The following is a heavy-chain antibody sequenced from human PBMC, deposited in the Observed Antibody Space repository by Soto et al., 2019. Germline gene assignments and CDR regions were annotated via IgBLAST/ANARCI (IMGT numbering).Heavy chain of an antibody. D-gene: IGHD3-10*01. CDR3: AREGGPLLWFGESRDYYMDV. V-gene: IGHV3-30*03. Sequence: QVQLVESGGGVVQPGRSLRLSCAASEFTFSNYAMYWVRQAPGKGLEGVAVISHDGSNKYSADSVKGRFSISRDNSKNTLYLQMSSLRTEDTAVYYCAREGGPLLWFGESRDYYMDVWCKGTTVTVSS. CDR1: EFTFSNYA. J-gene: IGHJ6*03. CDR2: ISHDGSNK.